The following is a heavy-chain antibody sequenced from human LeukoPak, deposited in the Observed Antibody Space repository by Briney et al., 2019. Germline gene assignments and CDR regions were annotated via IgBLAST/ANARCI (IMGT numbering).Heavy chain of an antibody. V-gene: IGHV7-4-1*02. J-gene: IGHJ4*02. D-gene: IGHD6-6*01. CDR2: INTNTGNP. Sequence: WASVKVSCKASGYTFTSYAMNWARQAPGQGLEWMGWINTNTGNPTYAQGFTGRFVFSLDTSVSTAYLQISSLKAEDTAVYYCARGRGAARESSGGVAYYFDYWGQGTLVTVSS. CDR3: ARGRGAARESSGGVAYYFDY. CDR1: GYTFTSYA.